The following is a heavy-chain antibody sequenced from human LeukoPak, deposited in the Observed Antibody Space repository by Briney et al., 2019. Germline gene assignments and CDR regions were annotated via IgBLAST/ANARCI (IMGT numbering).Heavy chain of an antibody. Sequence: PGGSLRLSCAASGFTFSSYSMNWVRQAPGKGLEWVSSISSSSSYIYYADSVKGRFTISRDNAKNSLYLQMNSLRAEDTAAYYCATDYDSSGYYYLPPLDYWGQGTLVTVSS. CDR3: ATDYDSSGYYYLPPLDY. D-gene: IGHD3-22*01. CDR2: ISSSSSYI. V-gene: IGHV3-21*01. CDR1: GFTFSSYS. J-gene: IGHJ4*02.